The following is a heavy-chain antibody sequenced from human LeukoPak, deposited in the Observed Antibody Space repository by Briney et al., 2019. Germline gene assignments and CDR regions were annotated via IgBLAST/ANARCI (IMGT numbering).Heavy chain of an antibody. CDR2: INAGNGDA. CDR1: GYTFTTYA. CDR3: ARYDFWSGFDY. D-gene: IGHD3-3*01. Sequence: ASVKVSCKASGYTFTTYAIHWVRQAPGRSLEWMGRINAGNGDAKYSQNFHDRIIITRDTSASTAYMELSSLRSEDTAVYYCARYDFWSGFDYWGQGTLVTVSS. J-gene: IGHJ4*02. V-gene: IGHV1-3*01.